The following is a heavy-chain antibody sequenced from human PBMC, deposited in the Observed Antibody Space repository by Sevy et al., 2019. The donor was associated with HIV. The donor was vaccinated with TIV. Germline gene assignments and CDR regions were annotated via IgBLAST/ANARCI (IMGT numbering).Heavy chain of an antibody. V-gene: IGHV3-30*18. J-gene: IGHJ4*02. D-gene: IGHD2-21*02. CDR2: ISYDGSNK. Sequence: GGALRLSCAASGFTFSSYGMHWVRQAPGKGLEWVAVISYDGSNKYYADSVKGRFTISRDNSKNTLYLQMNSLRAEDTAVDYCAKGGGDGFDYWGQGTLVTVSS. CDR3: AKGGGDGFDY. CDR1: GFTFSSYG.